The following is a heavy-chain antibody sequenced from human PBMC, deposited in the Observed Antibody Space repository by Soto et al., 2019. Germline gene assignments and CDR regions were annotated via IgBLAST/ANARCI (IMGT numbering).Heavy chain of an antibody. J-gene: IGHJ4*02. CDR2: IYYSGSI. D-gene: IGHD3-3*01. V-gene: IGHV4-39*01. CDR1: GGSISSSSYY. Sequence: SETLSLTCTVSGGSISSSSYYWGWIRQPPGKGLEWIGSIYYSGSIYYNPSLKSRVTISVDTSKNQFSLKLSSVTAADTAVYYCASISSGYYVDFDYWGQGTLVTVSS. CDR3: ASISSGYYVDFDY.